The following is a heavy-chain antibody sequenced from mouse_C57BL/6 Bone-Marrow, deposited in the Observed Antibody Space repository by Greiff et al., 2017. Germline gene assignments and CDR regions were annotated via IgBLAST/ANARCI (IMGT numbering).Heavy chain of an antibody. Sequence: QVQLQQPGAELVKPGASVKLSCKASGYTFTSYWMQWVKQRPGQGLEWIGEIDPSDRYTNYNQKFKGKATLTVDTASSTAYMQLSSLTSEDSAGYYWARKRDGSSYWYFDVWGTGTTVTVSS. CDR1: GYTFTSYW. J-gene: IGHJ1*03. CDR3: ARKRDGSSYWYFDV. CDR2: IDPSDRYT. D-gene: IGHD1-1*01. V-gene: IGHV1-50*01.